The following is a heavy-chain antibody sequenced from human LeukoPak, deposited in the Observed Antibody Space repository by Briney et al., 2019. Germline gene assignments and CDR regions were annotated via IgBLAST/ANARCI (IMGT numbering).Heavy chain of an antibody. Sequence: SETLSLTCTVSGGSISSSNYYWGWIRQPPGKGLEWIGSIYYSGSTYYNPSLKSRVTISVDTSKNQFSLKLSSVTAADTAVYYCARRGRGVTGLDYWGQGTLVTVSS. D-gene: IGHD3-10*01. CDR1: GGSISSSNYY. CDR2: IYYSGST. CDR3: ARRGRGVTGLDY. V-gene: IGHV4-39*01. J-gene: IGHJ4*02.